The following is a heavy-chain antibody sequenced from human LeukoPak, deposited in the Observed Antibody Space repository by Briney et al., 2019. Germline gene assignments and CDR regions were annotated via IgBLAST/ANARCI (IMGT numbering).Heavy chain of an antibody. CDR2: ISSSSSYI. J-gene: IGHJ4*02. CDR1: GFTFSSYS. D-gene: IGHD2-2*01. V-gene: IGHV3-21*04. CDR3: AKAIVAVPASNYYFDY. Sequence: PGGSLRLSCAASGFTFSSYSMNWVRQAPGKGLEWVSSISSSSSYIYYADSLKGRFTISRDNAKNSLYLQMNSLRAEDTAVYYCAKAIVAVPASNYYFDYWGQETLVTVSS.